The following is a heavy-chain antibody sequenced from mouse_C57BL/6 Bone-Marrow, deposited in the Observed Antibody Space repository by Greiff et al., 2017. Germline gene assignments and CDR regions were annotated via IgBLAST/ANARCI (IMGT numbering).Heavy chain of an antibody. CDR2: IYPRSGNT. CDR1: GYTFTSYG. J-gene: IGHJ3*01. Sequence: VKLMESGAELARPGASVKLSCKASGYTFTSYGISWVKQRTGQGLEWIGEIYPRSGNTYYNEKFKGKATLTADKSSSTAYMELRSLTSEDSAVYFCARTGWFAYWGQGTLVTVAA. V-gene: IGHV1-81*01. CDR3: ARTGWFAY.